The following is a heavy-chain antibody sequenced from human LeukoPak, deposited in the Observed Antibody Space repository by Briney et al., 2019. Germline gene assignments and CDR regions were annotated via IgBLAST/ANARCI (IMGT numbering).Heavy chain of an antibody. CDR1: GGSFSGYY. V-gene: IGHV4-34*01. CDR2: INHSGST. CDR3: ASSGSSRGYYYGMDV. D-gene: IGHD6-6*01. J-gene: IGHJ6*02. Sequence: KPSETLSLTCAVYGGSFSGYYWSWIRQPPGEGLEWIGEINHSGSTNYIPSLKSRVTISVDTSKNQFSLKLSSVTAADTAVYYCASSGSSRGYYYGMDVWGQGTTVTVSS.